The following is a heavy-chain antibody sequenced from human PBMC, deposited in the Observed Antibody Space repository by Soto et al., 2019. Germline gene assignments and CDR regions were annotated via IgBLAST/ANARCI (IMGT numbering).Heavy chain of an antibody. Sequence: GGSLRLSCAASGFTFSNAWMNWVRQAPGKGLEWVGRIKSKTDGGTTDYAAPVKGRFTISRDDSKNTLYLQMNSLKTEDTAVYYCTTNAVDLGWLQLTIYWGQGALVTVSS. V-gene: IGHV3-15*07. J-gene: IGHJ4*02. D-gene: IGHD5-12*01. CDR2: IKSKTDGGTT. CDR3: TTNAVDLGWLQLTIY. CDR1: GFTFSNAW.